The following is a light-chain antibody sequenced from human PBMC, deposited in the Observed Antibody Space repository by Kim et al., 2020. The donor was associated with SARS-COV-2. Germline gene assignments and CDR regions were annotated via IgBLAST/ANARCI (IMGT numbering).Light chain of an antibody. J-gene: IGLJ1*01. CDR2: DVT. CDR3: SSYVSSTSYV. Sequence: GQSITISCNGTNSDIREYNYVSWYQQHPGKAPRLMIFDVTYRPSGISDRFSGSKSGNTASLTISGLQAEDEAYYYCSSYVSSTSYVFGPGTKAPS. V-gene: IGLV2-14*03. CDR1: NSDIREYNY.